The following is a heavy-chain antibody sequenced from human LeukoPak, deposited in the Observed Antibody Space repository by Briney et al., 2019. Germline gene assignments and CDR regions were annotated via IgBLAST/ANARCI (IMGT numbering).Heavy chain of an antibody. CDR2: IYPGDSDT. D-gene: IGHD3-3*01. Sequence: GESLKISCKVSGYSFTTYWIGWVRQMPGKGLEWMGIIYPGDSDTRYSPSFRGQVTISADKSISTAYLQWSSLKASDTAMYYCARQGFWSGFDYWGQGTLVTVSS. CDR1: GYSFTTYW. V-gene: IGHV5-51*01. J-gene: IGHJ4*02. CDR3: ARQGFWSGFDY.